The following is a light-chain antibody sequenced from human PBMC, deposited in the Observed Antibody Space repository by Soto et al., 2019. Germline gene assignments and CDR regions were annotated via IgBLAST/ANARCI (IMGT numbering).Light chain of an antibody. J-gene: IGLJ1*01. Sequence: QSALTQPPSASGSPGQSVTISCTGTSSDVGAYNFVSWYQQHPGKAPQVLIYDVSKRPSGVPDRFSGSKSGNTASLTVSGLQAADEAAYDCSSHAGSNNPFVFGTGTKLTVL. V-gene: IGLV2-8*01. CDR3: SSHAGSNNPFV. CDR1: SSDVGAYNF. CDR2: DVS.